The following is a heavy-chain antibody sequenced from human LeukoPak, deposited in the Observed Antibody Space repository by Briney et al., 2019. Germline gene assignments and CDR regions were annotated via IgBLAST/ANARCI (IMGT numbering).Heavy chain of an antibody. CDR3: ARASSYYDSMNAFDI. J-gene: IGHJ3*02. D-gene: IGHD3-22*01. CDR1: GCTFSSYA. Sequence: SVKVSCKASGCTFSSYAISWVRQAPGQGLDWMGGIIPIFGTANYAQKFQGRVTITTDESTSTAYMELSSLRSEDTAVYYCARASSYYDSMNAFDIWGQGTMVTVSS. V-gene: IGHV1-69*05. CDR2: IIPIFGTA.